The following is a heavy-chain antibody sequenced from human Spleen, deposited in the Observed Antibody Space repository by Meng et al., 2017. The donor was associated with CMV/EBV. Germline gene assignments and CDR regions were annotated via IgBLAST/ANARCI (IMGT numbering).Heavy chain of an antibody. D-gene: IGHD4-23*01. Sequence: ASVKVSCKASGYTFTGYYMHWVRQAPGQGLEWMGWINPNSGGTNYAQKFQGRVTMTRDTSISTAYMELSRLRSDDTAVYYCARAPKVVTPYDYWDQGTLVTVSS. CDR3: ARAPKVVTPYDY. CDR2: INPNSGGT. J-gene: IGHJ4*02. V-gene: IGHV1-2*02. CDR1: GYTFTGYY.